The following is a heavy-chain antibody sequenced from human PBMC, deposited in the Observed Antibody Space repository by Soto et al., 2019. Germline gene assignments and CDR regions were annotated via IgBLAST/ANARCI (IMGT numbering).Heavy chain of an antibody. Sequence: QVQLVQSGAEVKKPGSSVKVSCKASGGTFSSYAISWVRQAPGQGLEWMGGIIPIFGTANYAQKFQGRVTITAGESPSTAYMELSSLRSEDTAVYYCAREPYCSGGSCYSWFDPWGQGTLVTVSS. CDR2: IIPIFGTA. J-gene: IGHJ5*02. CDR1: GGTFSSYA. CDR3: AREPYCSGGSCYSWFDP. D-gene: IGHD2-15*01. V-gene: IGHV1-69*01.